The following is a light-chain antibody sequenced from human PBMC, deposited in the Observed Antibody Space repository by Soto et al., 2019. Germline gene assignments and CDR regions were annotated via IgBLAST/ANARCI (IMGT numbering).Light chain of an antibody. CDR3: QKYNSAPPNT. CDR2: DAS. Sequence: DIQMTQSPSSLSASVGDRVTITCRASQGIRSYLAWYQQKPGKVPELLIYDASTLQSGVPSRFSGSGSGTDFTLTISSLQPEDVATYYCQKYNSAPPNTFGGGTKVEIK. V-gene: IGKV1-27*01. CDR1: QGIRSY. J-gene: IGKJ4*01.